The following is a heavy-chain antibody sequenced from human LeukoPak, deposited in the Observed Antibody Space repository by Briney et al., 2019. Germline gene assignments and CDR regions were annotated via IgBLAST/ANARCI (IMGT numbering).Heavy chain of an antibody. CDR2: IYYSGST. CDR3: ARDGYSSGWNLEYFQH. J-gene: IGHJ1*01. CDR1: GGSISSYY. D-gene: IGHD6-19*01. Sequence: SETLSLTCTVSGGSISSYYWSWIRQPPGKGLEWIGYIYYSGSTNYNPSHKSRVTISVDTSKNQFSLKLSSVTAADTAVYYCARDGYSSGWNLEYFQHWGQGTLVTVSS. V-gene: IGHV4-59*01.